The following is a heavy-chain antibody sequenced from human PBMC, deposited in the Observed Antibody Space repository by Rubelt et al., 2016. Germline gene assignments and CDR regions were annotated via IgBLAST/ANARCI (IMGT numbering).Heavy chain of an antibody. CDR2: IRSKAYDGTT. CDR3: TRNLKYYGSGRRFGMDV. D-gene: IGHD3-10*01. J-gene: IGHJ6*02. V-gene: IGHV3-49*04. Sequence: LAVRGGDLVQPGRSLRLSCTASGFSFDDYDVSWVRQAPGTGLEWIGFIRSKAYDGTTEYAASVKGRFIISRDNAKRIAYLQMNSLQTEDTAVYYCTRNLKYYGSGRRFGMDVWGQGTTVTVSS. CDR1: GFSFDDYD.